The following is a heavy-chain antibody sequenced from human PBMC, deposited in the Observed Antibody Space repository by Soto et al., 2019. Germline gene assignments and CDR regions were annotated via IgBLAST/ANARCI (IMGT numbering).Heavy chain of an antibody. V-gene: IGHV4-59*01. CDR3: ARGYKTPGGWFYFDF. J-gene: IGHJ4*02. CDR1: GGSISSDY. CDR2: IYYSGST. D-gene: IGHD1-1*01. Sequence: PSETLSLTCTVSGGSISSDYWSWIRQPPGRGLEWIGYIYYSGSTNYNPSLKSRVTISVDTSKNQFSLKLTSVTAADTAVYHCARGYKTPGGWFYFDFWGQGALVTVSS.